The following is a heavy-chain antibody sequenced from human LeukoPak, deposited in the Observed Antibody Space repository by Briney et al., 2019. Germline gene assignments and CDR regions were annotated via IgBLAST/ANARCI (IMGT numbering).Heavy chain of an antibody. CDR1: GGSISSYY. Sequence: SETLSLTCTVSGGSISSYYWSWIRQPPGKGLEWIGYIYYSGSTNYNPSLKSRVTISVDTSKNQFSLKLSSVTAADTAVYYCARGVPGGGGGGFDYWGQGTLVTVSS. J-gene: IGHJ4*02. CDR3: ARGVPGGGGGGFDY. V-gene: IGHV4-59*01. D-gene: IGHD3-16*01. CDR2: IYYSGST.